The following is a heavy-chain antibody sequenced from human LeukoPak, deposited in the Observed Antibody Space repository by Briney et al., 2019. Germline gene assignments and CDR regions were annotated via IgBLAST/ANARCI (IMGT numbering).Heavy chain of an antibody. J-gene: IGHJ4*02. V-gene: IGHV1-18*01. Sequence: ASVTVSCTASGYTFTSYGISWVRQAPIQGLECMGWISAYNGNTNYAQKLQGRVTMTTDTSTSTAYMELRSLRSDGTAVYYCARDHCSGGSCYFGYWGQGTLVTVSS. CDR1: GYTFTSYG. D-gene: IGHD2-15*01. CDR2: ISAYNGNT. CDR3: ARDHCSGGSCYFGY.